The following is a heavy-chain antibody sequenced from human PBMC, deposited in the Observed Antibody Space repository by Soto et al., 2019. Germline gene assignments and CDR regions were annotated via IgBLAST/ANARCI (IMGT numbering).Heavy chain of an antibody. CDR2: IFSNDEK. CDR1: GFSLSNARMG. CDR3: ARITEYCSGGSCYGGLFGY. D-gene: IGHD2-15*01. V-gene: IGHV2-26*01. J-gene: IGHJ4*02. Sequence: SGPTLENPTETLTLTCTVSGFSLSNARMGVSWIRQPPGKALEWLAHIFSNDEKSYSTSLKSRLTISKDTSKSQVVLTMTNMDPVDTATYYCARITEYCSGGSCYGGLFGYWGQGTLVTVSS.